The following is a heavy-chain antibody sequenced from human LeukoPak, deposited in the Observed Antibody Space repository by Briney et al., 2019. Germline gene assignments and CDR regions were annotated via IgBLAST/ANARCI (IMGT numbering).Heavy chain of an antibody. V-gene: IGHV3-53*05. CDR2: IYSGGST. CDR1: GFTVSANY. CDR3: ARVPSSGNYYWYYFDY. D-gene: IGHD3-10*01. J-gene: IGHJ4*02. Sequence: PGGSLRLSCAASGFTVSANYMSWVRQTPGKGLEWVSVIYSGGSTYYADSVKGRFTISRDNSKNTVYLQMNSLRSEDTAVYYCARVPSSGNYYWYYFDYWGQGTLVTVSS.